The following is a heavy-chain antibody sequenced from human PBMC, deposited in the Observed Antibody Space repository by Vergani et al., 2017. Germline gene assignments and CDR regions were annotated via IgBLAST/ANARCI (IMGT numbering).Heavy chain of an antibody. CDR1: GFTFSSYA. Sequence: QVQLVESGGGVVQPGRSLRLSCAASGFTFSSYAMHWVRQAPGKGLGWVAVISYDGSNKYYADSVKGRFTISRDNSKNTLYLQMNSLRAEDTAVYYCARARSGSRIRRPNDAFDIWGQGTMVTVSS. D-gene: IGHD1-26*01. J-gene: IGHJ3*02. V-gene: IGHV3-30-3*01. CDR2: ISYDGSNK. CDR3: ARARSGSRIRRPNDAFDI.